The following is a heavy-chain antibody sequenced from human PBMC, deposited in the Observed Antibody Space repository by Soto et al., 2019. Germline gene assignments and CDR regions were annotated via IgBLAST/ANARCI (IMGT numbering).Heavy chain of an antibody. Sequence: PGESLKISCKGSGYSFTSCWISWVRQMPGKGLEWMGRIDPSDSYINYSPSFQGHVTISADKSISTAYLQWSSLKASDTAMYYCARHRGEYYGSGNYFDYWGQGTLVTVSS. V-gene: IGHV5-10-1*01. D-gene: IGHD3-10*01. J-gene: IGHJ4*02. CDR3: ARHRGEYYGSGNYFDY. CDR1: GYSFTSCW. CDR2: IDPSDSYI.